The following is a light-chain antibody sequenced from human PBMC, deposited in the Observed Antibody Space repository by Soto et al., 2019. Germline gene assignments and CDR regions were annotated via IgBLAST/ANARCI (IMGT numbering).Light chain of an antibody. J-gene: IGKJ1*01. V-gene: IGKV2-28*01. CDR2: LGS. CDR3: MQALQTPRT. Sequence: DIVMTQSPLSLPVTPGEPASISCRSSQSLLHSNGYNYLDWYLQKPGQSPQLVIYLGSSRASGVPDRFSGSVSGTDLTLKISRVEAEDVGIYYCMQALQTPRTFGQGTKVEIK. CDR1: QSLLHSNGYNY.